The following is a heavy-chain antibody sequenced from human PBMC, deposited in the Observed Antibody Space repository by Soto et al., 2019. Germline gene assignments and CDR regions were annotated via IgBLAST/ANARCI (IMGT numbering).Heavy chain of an antibody. Sequence: QVQLVQSGAEVKKPGASVKVSCKASGYTFADYYLHWVRQAPGQGLEWMGWINPNSGDTSSAQKFQGWVTMTRDTCISPACMELSRLRSDDRDVYYWARDAGPVGATPRDAFDIWGQGTMVTVSS. CDR3: ARDAGPVGATPRDAFDI. CDR1: GYTFADYY. V-gene: IGHV1-2*04. CDR2: INPNSGDT. J-gene: IGHJ3*02. D-gene: IGHD1-26*01.